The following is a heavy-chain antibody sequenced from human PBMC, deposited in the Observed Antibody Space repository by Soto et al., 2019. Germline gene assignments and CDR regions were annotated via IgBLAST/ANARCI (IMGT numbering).Heavy chain of an antibody. V-gene: IGHV4-39*01. J-gene: IGHJ4*02. CDR3: ACLLYHRSAYYYFGY. Sequence: PSETRSLTCTVSGSSISSSNYYGGWIRQPPGKGLEWIASIYYSGSPYNNPSLKSRVTMSVDTSKNQFSLKLTSVTAADTAVYYCACLLYHRSAYYYFGYRAQVILVTVS. CDR1: GSSISSSNYY. D-gene: IGHD3-22*01. CDR2: IYYSGSP.